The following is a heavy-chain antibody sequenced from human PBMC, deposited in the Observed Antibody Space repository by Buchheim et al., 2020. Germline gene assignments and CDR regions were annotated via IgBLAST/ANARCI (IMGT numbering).Heavy chain of an antibody. CDR2: ISKSSSPI. CDR1: GFSFSSHS. Sequence: EVQLVESGGGLVQPGGSLRLSCAASGFSFSSHSMNWVRKAPGKGLEWVSYISKSSSPIYYADSVKGRFTISRDNAKNSLYLQMNSLRAEDTAVYYCARATGVGVFPPGWFDPWGQGTL. V-gene: IGHV3-48*01. D-gene: IGHD1-26*01. J-gene: IGHJ5*02. CDR3: ARATGVGVFPPGWFDP.